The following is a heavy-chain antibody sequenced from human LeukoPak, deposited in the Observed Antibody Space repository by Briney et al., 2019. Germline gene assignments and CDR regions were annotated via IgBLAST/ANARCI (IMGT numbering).Heavy chain of an antibody. Sequence: EASVKVSCKASGYTSTGYYMHWVRQAPGQGLEWMGWINPNSGGTNYAQKFQGRVTMTRDTSISTAYMELSRLTSDDTAIYYCARKDYFDYWGQGTLVTVSS. CDR2: INPNSGGT. J-gene: IGHJ4*02. CDR3: ARKDYFDY. V-gene: IGHV1-2*02. CDR1: GYTSTGYY.